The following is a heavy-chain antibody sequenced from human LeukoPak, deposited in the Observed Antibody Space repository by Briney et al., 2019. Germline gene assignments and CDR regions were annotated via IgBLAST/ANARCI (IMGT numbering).Heavy chain of an antibody. CDR2: IYHSGST. D-gene: IGHD3-22*01. V-gene: IGHV4-38-2*01. CDR3: ARPLGGDYDSSVPRFDY. Sequence: SETLSLTCAVSGYSISSGYYWGWIRQPPGKGLEWIGSIYHSGSTYYNPSLKSRVTISVDTSKNQFSLKLSSVTAADTAVYYCARPLGGDYDSSVPRFDYWGQGTLVTVSS. CDR1: GYSISSGYY. J-gene: IGHJ4*02.